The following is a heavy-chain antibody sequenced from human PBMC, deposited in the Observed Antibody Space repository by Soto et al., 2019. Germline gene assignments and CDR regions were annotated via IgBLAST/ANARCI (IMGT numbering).Heavy chain of an antibody. Sequence: GGSLRLSCAVSGFTVSNNYMSWVRQAPGKGLEGVSVIYSGGYTAYADSVKGRFTISRDNSKNTLYLQMNSLRAEDTAVYYCAGPGYSSQDYWGQGTLVTVSS. CDR2: IYSGGYT. V-gene: IGHV3-53*01. CDR3: AGPGYSSQDY. CDR1: GFTVSNNY. J-gene: IGHJ4*02. D-gene: IGHD5-18*01.